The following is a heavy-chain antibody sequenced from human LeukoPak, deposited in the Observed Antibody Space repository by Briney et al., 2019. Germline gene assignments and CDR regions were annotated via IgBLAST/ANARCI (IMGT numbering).Heavy chain of an antibody. Sequence: PGRSLRLSCAASGFTFDDYAMHWVRQAPGKGLEWVSGISWNSGSIGYADSVKGRFTISRDNAKNSLYLQMNSLRAEDTALYYCAKDLGSDDAFDIWGQGTMVTVSS. CDR2: ISWNSGSI. CDR1: GFTFDDYA. CDR3: AKDLGSDDAFDI. J-gene: IGHJ3*02. D-gene: IGHD3-10*01. V-gene: IGHV3-9*01.